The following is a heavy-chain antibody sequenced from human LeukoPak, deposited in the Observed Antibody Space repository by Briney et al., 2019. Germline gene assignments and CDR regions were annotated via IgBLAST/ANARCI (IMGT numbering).Heavy chain of an antibody. CDR1: GGSISSYY. V-gene: IGHV4-59*01. Sequence: SETLSLTYTVSGGSISSYYWSWIRQPPGKGLEWIGYIYYSGSTNYNPSLKSRVTISVDTSKNQFSLKLSSVTAADTAVYYCARDVRSRPPGLLWFGEPDNWFDPWGQGTLVTVSS. CDR2: IYYSGST. J-gene: IGHJ5*02. D-gene: IGHD3-10*01. CDR3: ARDVRSRPPGLLWFGEPDNWFDP.